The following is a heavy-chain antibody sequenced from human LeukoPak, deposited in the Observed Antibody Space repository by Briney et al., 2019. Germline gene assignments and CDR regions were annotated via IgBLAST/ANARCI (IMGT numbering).Heavy chain of an antibody. CDR3: ARDWSSTGGGSEFDY. CDR2: ISSSSSTI. V-gene: IGHV3-11*04. CDR1: GFAVSDNY. D-gene: IGHD2-2*01. J-gene: IGHJ4*02. Sequence: GGSLRLSCAASGFAVSDNYMSWVRQAPGKGLEWVSYISSSSSTIYYADSVKGRFTISRDNAKNSLYLQMNSLRAEDTAVYYCARDWSSTGGGSEFDYWGQGTLVTVSS.